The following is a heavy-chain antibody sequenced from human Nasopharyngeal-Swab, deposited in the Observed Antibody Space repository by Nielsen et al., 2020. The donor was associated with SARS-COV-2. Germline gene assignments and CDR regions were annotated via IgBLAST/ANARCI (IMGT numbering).Heavy chain of an antibody. CDR3: ARGGYDYYMDV. CDR1: GFTFSDYD. J-gene: IGHJ6*03. CDR2: IGTAGDP. Sequence: GESLKISCAASGFTFSDYDMHWVRQATGKGLEWASAIGTAGDPYYPGSVKGRFTISRENAKNSLYLQMNSLRAGDTAVYYCARGGYDYYMDVWGKGTTVTVSS. V-gene: IGHV3-13*05.